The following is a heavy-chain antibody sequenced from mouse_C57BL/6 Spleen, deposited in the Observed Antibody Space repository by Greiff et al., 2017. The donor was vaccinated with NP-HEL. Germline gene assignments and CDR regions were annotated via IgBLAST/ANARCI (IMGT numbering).Heavy chain of an antibody. CDR3: ARGGYGNYGFAY. Sequence: VQLQQSGPELVKPGASVMISCKASGYSFTGYYMNWVKQSPEKSLEWIGEINPSTGGTTYNQKFKAKATLTVDKSSSTAYMQLKSLTSEDSAVYYCARGGYGNYGFAYWGQGTLVTVSA. CDR1: GYSFTGYY. CDR2: INPSTGGT. J-gene: IGHJ3*01. V-gene: IGHV1-42*01. D-gene: IGHD2-10*02.